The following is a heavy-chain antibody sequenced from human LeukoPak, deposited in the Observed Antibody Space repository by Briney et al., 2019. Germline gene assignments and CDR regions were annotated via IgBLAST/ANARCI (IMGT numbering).Heavy chain of an antibody. CDR2: INPNSGGT. J-gene: IGHJ4*02. CDR3: ARARPAAITFYTY. Sequence: ASVKVYCKASGYTFTGYSMHWVRQAPGQGLEWMGWINPNSGGTNYAQKFQGRVTMTRDTSISTAYMELSRLRSDDTAVYYCARARPAAITFYTYWGQGTLVTVSS. D-gene: IGHD2-2*01. V-gene: IGHV1-2*02. CDR1: GYTFTGYS.